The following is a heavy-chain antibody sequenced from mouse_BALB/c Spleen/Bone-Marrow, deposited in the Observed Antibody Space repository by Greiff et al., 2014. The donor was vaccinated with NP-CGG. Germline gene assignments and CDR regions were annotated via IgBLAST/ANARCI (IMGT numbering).Heavy chain of an antibody. CDR1: GSTFTDYY. Sequence: EVKVEESGGGLVQPGGSLRLSCATSGSTFTDYYMSWVRQPPGKALEWLGFIRNKANGYTTEYSASVKGRFTISRDNSQSILYLQMNTLRAEDSATYYCARDYGNYVRFAYWGQGTLVTVSA. J-gene: IGHJ3*01. CDR3: ARDYGNYVRFAY. CDR2: IRNKANGYTT. V-gene: IGHV7-3*02. D-gene: IGHD2-1*01.